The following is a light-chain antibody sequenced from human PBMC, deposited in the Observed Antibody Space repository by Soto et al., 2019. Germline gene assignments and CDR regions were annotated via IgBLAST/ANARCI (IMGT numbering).Light chain of an antibody. CDR1: QNVGNNY. V-gene: IGKV3-20*01. CDR3: QHYGSSPKT. J-gene: IGKJ1*01. CDR2: GAS. Sequence: LMISPRTLSLSPGDGATLSCRASQNVGNNYLAWYQQRPGQAPRLLIHGASSRATGIPDRFSGSGSGTEFTLTISRLQPEDFAVYYCQHYGSSPKTFGQGTKVDIK.